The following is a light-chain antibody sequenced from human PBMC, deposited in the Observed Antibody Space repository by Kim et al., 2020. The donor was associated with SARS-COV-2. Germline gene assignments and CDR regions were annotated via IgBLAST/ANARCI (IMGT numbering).Light chain of an antibody. CDR3: QQRSNWPPT. V-gene: IGKV3-11*01. CDR1: QSVSTY. J-gene: IGKJ4*01. Sequence: DTVLTQFPATLSLSPGERATLSCKASQSVSTYLAWYQHKPGQAPRLLIHDACTRATGIPPRFSGSGSGTDFTLTVTSLEPEDFAIYYCQQRSNWPPTFGGGTKLEI. CDR2: DAC.